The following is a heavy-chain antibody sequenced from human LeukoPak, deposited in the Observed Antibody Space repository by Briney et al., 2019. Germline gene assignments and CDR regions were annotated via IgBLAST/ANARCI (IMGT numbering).Heavy chain of an antibody. V-gene: IGHV1-69*01. CDR3: ARDLYGDSPFDY. J-gene: IGHJ4*02. Sequence: XVKVSCKASGGTFSSYAISWVRQAPGQGLEWMGGIIPIFGTANYTQKFQGRVTITADESTSTAYMELSSLRSEDTAVYYCARDLYGDSPFDYWGQGTLVTVSS. CDR2: IIPIFGTA. D-gene: IGHD4-17*01. CDR1: GGTFSSYA.